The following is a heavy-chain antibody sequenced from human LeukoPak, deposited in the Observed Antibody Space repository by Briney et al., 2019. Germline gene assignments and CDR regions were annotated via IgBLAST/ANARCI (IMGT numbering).Heavy chain of an antibody. D-gene: IGHD6-19*01. CDR3: ARPRGSGWYGAFDV. CDR1: GGSISSYY. J-gene: IGHJ3*01. CDR2: IYYSGST. Sequence: SETLSLTCTVSGGSISSYYWSWIRQPPGKGLEWMGYIYYSGSTKYNPSLKSRVTISADTSKNQLSLKLSSVTAADTALYYCARPRGSGWYGAFDVWGQGTMVIVSS. V-gene: IGHV4-59*01.